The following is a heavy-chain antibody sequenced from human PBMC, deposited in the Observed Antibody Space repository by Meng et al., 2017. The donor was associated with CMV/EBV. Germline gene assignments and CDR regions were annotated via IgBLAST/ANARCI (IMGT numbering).Heavy chain of an antibody. CDR3: ARRVGWFGVVIAFDF. J-gene: IGHJ4*02. CDR1: GFTFSDYY. V-gene: IGHV3-11*01. D-gene: IGHD3-3*01. Sequence: GESLKISCAASGFTFSDYYMSWIRQSPGKGLEWVSYISSSGSTIYYADSVKGRFTTSRDNAKNSLYLQMNSPRAEDTAVYYCARRVGWFGVVIAFDFWGQGTLVTVSS. CDR2: ISSSGSTI.